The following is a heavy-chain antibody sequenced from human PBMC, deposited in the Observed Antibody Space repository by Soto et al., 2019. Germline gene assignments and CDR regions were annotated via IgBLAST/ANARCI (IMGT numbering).Heavy chain of an antibody. J-gene: IGHJ6*02. CDR3: AHQRLRYFDWPPFPPDYYYGMDV. Sequence: SGPTLVNPTQTLTLTCTFSGFSLSTSGVGVGWIRQPPGKALEWLALIYWNDDKRYSPSLKSRLTITKDTSKNQVVLTMTNMDPVDTATYYCAHQRLRYFDWPPFPPDYYYGMDVWGQGTTVTVSS. D-gene: IGHD3-9*01. V-gene: IGHV2-5*01. CDR1: GFSLSTSGVG. CDR2: IYWNDDK.